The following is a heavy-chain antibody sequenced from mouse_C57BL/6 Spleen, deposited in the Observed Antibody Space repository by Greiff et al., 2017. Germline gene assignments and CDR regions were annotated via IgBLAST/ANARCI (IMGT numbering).Heavy chain of an antibody. CDR3: ARYMDDGYYAYAMDY. V-gene: IGHV3-8*01. CDR1: GYSITSDY. J-gene: IGHJ4*01. Sequence: EVKLVESGPGLAKPSQTLSLTCSVTGYSITSDYWNWIRKFPGNKLEYMGYISYSGSTYYNPSLKSRISITRDTSKNQYYLQLNSVTTEDTATYYCARYMDDGYYAYAMDYWGQGTSVTVSS. D-gene: IGHD2-3*01. CDR2: ISYSGST.